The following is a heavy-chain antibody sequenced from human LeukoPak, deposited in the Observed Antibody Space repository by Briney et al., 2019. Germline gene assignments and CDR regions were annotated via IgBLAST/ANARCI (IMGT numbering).Heavy chain of an antibody. D-gene: IGHD2-21*01. CDR1: GYTFTSYD. V-gene: IGHV1-18*01. CDR3: ARGDWFDP. Sequence: ASVKVSCKASGYTFTSYDINWVRPAPGQGLEWMGWVSGYKGNTNYAQKFEGRVAMTTDTSSSTAYMELRSLRSDDTAIYYCARGDWFDPWGQGTLVTVSS. J-gene: IGHJ5*02. CDR2: VSGYKGNT.